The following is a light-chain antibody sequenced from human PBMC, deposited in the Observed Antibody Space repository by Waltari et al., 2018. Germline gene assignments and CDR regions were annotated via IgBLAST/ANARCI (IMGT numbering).Light chain of an antibody. CDR3: CSYAGSYTYV. CDR2: DVS. CDR1: SSDVGGYNY. J-gene: IGLJ1*01. V-gene: IGLV2-11*01. Sequence: QSALTQPRSVSGSPGQSVTISCPGTSSDVGGYNYVSWYHQHPGKAPKLMIYDVSKRPSGVPDRFSGSKSGNTASLTISGLQADDEADYYCCSYAGSYTYVFGTGTKVTVL.